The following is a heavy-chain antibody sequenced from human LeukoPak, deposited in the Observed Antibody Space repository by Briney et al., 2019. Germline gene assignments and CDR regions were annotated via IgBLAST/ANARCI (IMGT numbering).Heavy chain of an antibody. Sequence: PSETLSLTCAVYGGSFSGYNWSWIRQPPGKGLEWIGEINHSGSTNYNPSLKSRVTISVDTSKNQFSLKLSSVTAADTAVYYCARVRGVAAAGTEDYWGQGTLVTVSS. CDR2: INHSGST. V-gene: IGHV4-34*01. D-gene: IGHD6-13*01. CDR3: ARVRGVAAAGTEDY. J-gene: IGHJ4*02. CDR1: GGSFSGYN.